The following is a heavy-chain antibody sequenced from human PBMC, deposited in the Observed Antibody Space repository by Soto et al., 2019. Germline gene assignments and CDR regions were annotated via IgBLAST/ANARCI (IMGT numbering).Heavy chain of an antibody. D-gene: IGHD5-12*01. CDR2: VSYDGIDE. CDR1: GFTFTSFG. V-gene: IGHV3-30*18. CDR3: AKDLREMATITPDY. Sequence: QVHLVESGGGVVQPGRSLSLSCAASGFTFTSFGIHWVRQAPGKGLEWVAVVSYDGIDENYADSVKGRFSISRDNSKNTVYLQMNSLRGEDTAVYYCAKDLREMATITPDYWGQGTLVTVSS. J-gene: IGHJ4*02.